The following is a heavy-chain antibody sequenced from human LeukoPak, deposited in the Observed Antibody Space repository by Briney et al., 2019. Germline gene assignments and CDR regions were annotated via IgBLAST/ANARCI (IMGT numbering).Heavy chain of an antibody. J-gene: IGHJ5*02. Sequence: GGSLRLSCAASGFTFSRYAMSWVRQAPGKGLEWVSGMRASGDSTYYADSVKGRFTISRDNSKNTLYLYMNSLRAEDTAVYYCAKARSITMVRGSPSDPWGQGTLVTVSS. CDR2: MRASGDST. D-gene: IGHD3-10*01. CDR1: GFTFSRYA. V-gene: IGHV3-23*01. CDR3: AKARSITMVRGSPSDP.